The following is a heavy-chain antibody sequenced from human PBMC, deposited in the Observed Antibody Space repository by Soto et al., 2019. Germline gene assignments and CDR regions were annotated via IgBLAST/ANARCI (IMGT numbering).Heavy chain of an antibody. D-gene: IGHD6-6*01. V-gene: IGHV5-10-1*01. CDR3: ATGRYSSSSEGY. Sequence: GESLKISCKGSGYSFTSYWISWVRQMPGKGLEWMGRIDPSDSYTNYSPSFQGHVTISADKSISTAYLQWSSLKASDTAMYYCATGRYSSSSEGYWGQGTLVTVSS. CDR1: GYSFTSYW. J-gene: IGHJ4*02. CDR2: IDPSDSYT.